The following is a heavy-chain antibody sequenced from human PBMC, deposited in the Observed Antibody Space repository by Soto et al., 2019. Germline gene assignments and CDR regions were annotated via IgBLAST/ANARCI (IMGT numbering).Heavy chain of an antibody. D-gene: IGHD2-8*01. CDR2: IVVGSGNT. Sequence: GASVKVSCKASGFTFNSSAVEWVGQARGQRLEWIGWIVVGSGNTNYAQKFQERVTITRDMSTSTAYMELSSLRSEDTAIYYCAKEDDAWTNGYFDIWGQGTVVTVSS. CDR3: AKEDDAWTNGYFDI. V-gene: IGHV1-58*01. CDR1: GFTFNSSA. J-gene: IGHJ3*02.